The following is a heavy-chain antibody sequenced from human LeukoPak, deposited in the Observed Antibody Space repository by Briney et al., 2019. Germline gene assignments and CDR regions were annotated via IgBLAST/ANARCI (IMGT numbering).Heavy chain of an antibody. V-gene: IGHV3-11*01. CDR3: AREYSGLDY. Sequence: GGSLRLSCAASGFTFSDHYMTWIRQAPGKGLEGVSYISDGGTTINYADSVKGRFSISRDNGKNLVFLQMNSLRAEDTAIYYCAREYSGLDYWGQGTLVIASS. CDR2: ISDGGTTI. J-gene: IGHJ4*02. CDR1: GFTFSDHY. D-gene: IGHD5-12*01.